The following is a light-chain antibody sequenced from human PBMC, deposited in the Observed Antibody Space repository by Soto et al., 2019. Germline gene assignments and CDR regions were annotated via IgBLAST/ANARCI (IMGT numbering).Light chain of an antibody. V-gene: IGKV3-11*01. J-gene: IGKJ2*01. CDR1: QSVSSY. Sequence: EIVLTQSPATLSLSPGERATLSCRASQSVSSYLAWYQQKPGQAPRLLIYDASNRATGIPARFSGSGSGTDFTLTISSQEPEDFAVYYCQQRKTFRQGTKLEIK. CDR3: QQRKT. CDR2: DAS.